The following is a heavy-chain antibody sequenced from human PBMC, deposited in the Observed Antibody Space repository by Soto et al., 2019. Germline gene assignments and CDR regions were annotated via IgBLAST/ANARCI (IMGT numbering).Heavy chain of an antibody. Sequence: QVQLVQSGPEVKKPGASVKVSCKAYGNTFASHGFSWVRQAPGQGLEWMGWISGFNGQTNYALKFQGRVTLTTDTSTSTAYMELRSLRSDDTAVYFCARVDPRGVAVVRDYWGQGTLVTVSS. J-gene: IGHJ4*02. V-gene: IGHV1-18*01. CDR2: ISGFNGQT. D-gene: IGHD3-10*01. CDR1: GNTFASHG. CDR3: ARVDPRGVAVVRDY.